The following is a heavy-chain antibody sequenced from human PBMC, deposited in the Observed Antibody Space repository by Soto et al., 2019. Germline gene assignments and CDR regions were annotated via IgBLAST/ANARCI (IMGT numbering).Heavy chain of an antibody. V-gene: IGHV3-13*01. CDR1: GFTLSDYV. CDR3: ARGGIPPGYVMDV. J-gene: IGHJ6*02. Sequence: EVQLVESGGGLVQPGGSLRLSCVASGFTLSDYVMHWVRQSAGKSPEWVAVIGLVDNTDYRGSENGRFTISRDDGDNSLHLQMNSLGVGDTGVYYCARGGIPPGYVMDVWGQGTTVTVSS. CDR2: IGLVDNT. D-gene: IGHD6-25*01.